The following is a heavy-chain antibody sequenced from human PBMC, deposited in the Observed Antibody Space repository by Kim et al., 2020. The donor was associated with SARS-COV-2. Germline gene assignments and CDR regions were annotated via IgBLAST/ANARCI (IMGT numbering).Heavy chain of an antibody. Sequence: GGSLRLSCATSGFNFGEYAINWVRQAPGKGLEWVGFIRGKSYGGTADYAASVKGRFFISRDDSKGTAYLQLTSLKSEDTAVYFCTRSTHLRIFGEAFGFDYWGQGPLVTVSP. V-gene: IGHV3-49*04. CDR2: IRGKSYGGTA. J-gene: IGHJ4*02. CDR1: GFNFGEYA. CDR3: TRSTHLRIFGEAFGFDY. D-gene: IGHD3-3*01.